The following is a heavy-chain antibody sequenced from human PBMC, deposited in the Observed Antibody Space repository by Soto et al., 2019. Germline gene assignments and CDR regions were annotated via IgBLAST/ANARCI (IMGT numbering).Heavy chain of an antibody. D-gene: IGHD3-3*01. CDR2: IYYSGST. CDR1: GGSISSYY. Sequence: SETLSLTCTVSGGSISSYYWSWIRQPPGKGLEWIGYIYYSGSTNYNPSLKSRVTISVDTSKNQFSLKLSSVTAADTAVYYCARGATIFGVVITPLPYYCYYYMDVWGKGSTVT. CDR3: ARGATIFGVVITPLPYYCYYYMDV. J-gene: IGHJ6*03. V-gene: IGHV4-59*01.